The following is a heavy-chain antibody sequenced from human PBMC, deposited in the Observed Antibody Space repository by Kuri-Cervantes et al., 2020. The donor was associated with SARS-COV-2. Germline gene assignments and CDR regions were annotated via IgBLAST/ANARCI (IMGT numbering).Heavy chain of an antibody. V-gene: IGHV3-30*02. CDR1: GFTFSSYG. Sequence: GGSLRLSCAASGFTFSSYGMHWVRQAPGKGLEWVAFIRYDGSNKYYADSVKGRFTISRDNSKNTLYLQMNSLRAEDTAVYYCVTWYDFWSGSLDAFDIWGQGTMVTVSS. J-gene: IGHJ3*02. D-gene: IGHD3-3*01. CDR2: IRYDGSNK. CDR3: VTWYDFWSGSLDAFDI.